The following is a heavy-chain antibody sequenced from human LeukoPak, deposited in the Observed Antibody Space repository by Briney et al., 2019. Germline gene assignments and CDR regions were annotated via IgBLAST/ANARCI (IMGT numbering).Heavy chain of an antibody. CDR3: ARGAAAGTILGY. CDR1: GGSISSGGYS. CDR2: IYHSGST. Sequence: SETLSLTCAVSGGSISSGGYSWSWIRQPPGKGLEWIGYIYHSGSTYCNPSLKSRVTISVDRSKNQFSLKLSSVTAADTAVYYCARGAAAGTILGYWGQGTLVTVSS. D-gene: IGHD6-13*01. J-gene: IGHJ4*02. V-gene: IGHV4-30-2*01.